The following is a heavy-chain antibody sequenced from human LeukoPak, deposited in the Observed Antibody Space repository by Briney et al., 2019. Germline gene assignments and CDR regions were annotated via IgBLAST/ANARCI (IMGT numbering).Heavy chain of an antibody. V-gene: IGHV4-4*07. J-gene: IGHJ3*02. CDR1: GGSISSYY. Sequence: SETLSLTCTVSGGSISSYYWSWIRQPAGKGLEWIGRIYTSGSANYNPSLKSRVTMSVDTSKSQFSLKLSSVTAADTAVYYCARDAHAKDDAFDIWGQGTMVTVSS. CDR2: IYTSGSA. CDR3: ARDAHAKDDAFDI.